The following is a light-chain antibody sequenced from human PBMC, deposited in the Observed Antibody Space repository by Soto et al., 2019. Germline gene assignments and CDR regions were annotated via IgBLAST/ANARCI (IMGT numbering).Light chain of an antibody. CDR2: GAS. Sequence: EIVLTQSPGTLSLSPGERATLSCRASQSVSSNYLAWYQQTPGQAPRLLIYGASNRATGIPDRFSGSGSGTDFTLTIRILEPDDVVVYYCQQCGTSVTFGQGTKVEIK. V-gene: IGKV3-20*01. CDR1: QSVSSNY. CDR3: QQCGTSVT. J-gene: IGKJ1*01.